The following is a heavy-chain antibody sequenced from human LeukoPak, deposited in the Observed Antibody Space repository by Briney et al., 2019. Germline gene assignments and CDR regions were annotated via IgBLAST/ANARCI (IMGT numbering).Heavy chain of an antibody. J-gene: IGHJ6*02. CDR2: LFSGGNT. CDR3: ARDHSHGMDV. CDR1: GFTVSSNF. Sequence: PGGSLRLSCAASGFTVSSNFMSWVRQAPGKGPEWVSVLFSGGNTYYPDSVKGRFTISRDNSKNTLYLQMNSLRAEDTAVYYCARDHSHGMDVWGQGTTVTVSS. V-gene: IGHV3-53*01.